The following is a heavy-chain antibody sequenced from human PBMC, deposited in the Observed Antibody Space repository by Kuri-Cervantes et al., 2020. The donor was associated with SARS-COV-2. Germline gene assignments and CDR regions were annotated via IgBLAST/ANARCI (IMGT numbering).Heavy chain of an antibody. D-gene: IGHD3-3*01. Sequence: GGSLRLSCAASGFTFSSYAMSWVRQAPGKGLEWVSAISGSGGSTYYADSMKGRFTNSRDNSKNTLYLQMNSLRAEDTAVYYCAKEGYDFWSGGKRAPLDYWGQGTLVTVSS. CDR1: GFTFSSYA. CDR3: AKEGYDFWSGGKRAPLDY. CDR2: ISGSGGST. V-gene: IGHV3-23*01. J-gene: IGHJ4*02.